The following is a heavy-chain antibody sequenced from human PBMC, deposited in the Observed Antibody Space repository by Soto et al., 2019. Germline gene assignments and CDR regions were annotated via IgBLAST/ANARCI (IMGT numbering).Heavy chain of an antibody. V-gene: IGHV4-31*03. CDR2: IYYTGNT. CDR1: GGSISSGGTGSY. CDR3: ASGHDAYKVRS. D-gene: IGHD1-1*01. Sequence: QVQLQESGPGLVKPSQTLSLTCTVSGGSISSGGTGSYWTWIRQLPGKGLEWIGYIYYTGNTYYSPSHKRRPTISIDTSENQFSLKLTSVTAADTAVYFCASGHDAYKVRSWGQGTLVTVSS. J-gene: IGHJ5*02.